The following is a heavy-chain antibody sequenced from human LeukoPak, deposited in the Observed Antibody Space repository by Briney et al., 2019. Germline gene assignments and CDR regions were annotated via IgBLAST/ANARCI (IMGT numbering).Heavy chain of an antibody. CDR1: GFTFSTHS. V-gene: IGHV3-23*01. Sequence: GGSLRLSCAAPGFTFSTHSMNWVRQAPGKGLEWVSAISNNGGYTYYADSVQGRFTISRDNSKSTLCLQMNSLRAEDTAVYYCAKQLGYCSDGSCYFPYWGQGTLVTVSS. J-gene: IGHJ4*02. D-gene: IGHD2-15*01. CDR2: ISNNGGYT. CDR3: AKQLGYCSDGSCYFPY.